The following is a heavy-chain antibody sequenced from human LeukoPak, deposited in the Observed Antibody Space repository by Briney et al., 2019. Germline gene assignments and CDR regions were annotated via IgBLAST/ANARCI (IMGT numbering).Heavy chain of an antibody. Sequence: GRSLRLSCAASGFTFNSYGMHWVRQAPGKGLEWVAVMWYDGSNKYYADSVKGRFTISRDNPKNTLYLQINSLRAEDTAVYYCAIDLHRSCNGSTCVFDYFDYWGQGTLVTVSS. CDR1: GFTFNSYG. V-gene: IGHV3-33*01. J-gene: IGHJ4*02. D-gene: IGHD2-15*01. CDR2: MWYDGSNK. CDR3: AIDLHRSCNGSTCVFDYFDY.